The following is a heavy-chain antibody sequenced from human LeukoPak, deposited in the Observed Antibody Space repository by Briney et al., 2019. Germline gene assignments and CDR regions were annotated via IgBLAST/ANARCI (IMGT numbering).Heavy chain of an antibody. CDR2: FYYGGSTSYIPPL. Sequence: PPETLSLTCTVSVSGDSMRGYYWSWIRQPPGKGLEWIGYFYYGGSTSYIPPLNYNPSLRSRLSISLDTSKNQFSLHLTSVTAADTAVYYCARGSAYYYDTSGPRFYYDYWGQGILVAISS. CDR1: GDSMRGYY. D-gene: IGHD3-22*01. J-gene: IGHJ4*02. CDR3: ARGSAYYYDTSGPRFYYDY. V-gene: IGHV4-59*01.